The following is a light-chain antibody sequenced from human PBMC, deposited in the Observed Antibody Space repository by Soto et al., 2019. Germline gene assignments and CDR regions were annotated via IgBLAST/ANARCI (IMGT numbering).Light chain of an antibody. V-gene: IGKV3-15*01. J-gene: IGKJ1*01. CDR3: QQYNDWPRT. CDR1: QTVSSN. Sequence: IVISQSPASRSGSPWEVVSGSARATQTVSSNLAWYQQRPGQAPRILIYGASTRATDIPARFSGSGSGTEFTLTISSLQSEDFAVYYCQQYNDWPRTFGRGTKVDIK. CDR2: GAS.